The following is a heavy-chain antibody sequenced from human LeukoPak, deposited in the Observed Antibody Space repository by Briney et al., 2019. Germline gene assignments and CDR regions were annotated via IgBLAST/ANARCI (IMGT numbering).Heavy chain of an antibody. J-gene: IGHJ3*02. CDR3: ARQIGWRDAFDI. CDR2: MKQDGSEK. CDR1: GFTFSNYW. Sequence: GGSLRLSCAASGFTFSNYWMSWVRQAPGKGLEWVASMKQDGSEKYYVDSVKGRFTISRDNAKNSLYLQMNSLRAEDTAVCYCARQIGWRDAFDIWGQGTMVTVSS. V-gene: IGHV3-7*01. D-gene: IGHD6-19*01.